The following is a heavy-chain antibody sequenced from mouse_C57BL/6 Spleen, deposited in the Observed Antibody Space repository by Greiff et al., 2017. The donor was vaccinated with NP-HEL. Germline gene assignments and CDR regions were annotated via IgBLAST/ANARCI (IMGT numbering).Heavy chain of an antibody. Sequence: QVQLQQSGAELVKPGASVKISCKASGYAFSSYWMNWVKQRPGKGLEWIGQIYPGDGDTNYNGKFKGKATLTADKSSSTAYMQLSSLTSEDSAVYFCARKVDGSFYWYFDVWGTGTTVTVSS. V-gene: IGHV1-80*01. J-gene: IGHJ1*03. D-gene: IGHD2-3*01. CDR2: IYPGDGDT. CDR1: GYAFSSYW. CDR3: ARKVDGSFYWYFDV.